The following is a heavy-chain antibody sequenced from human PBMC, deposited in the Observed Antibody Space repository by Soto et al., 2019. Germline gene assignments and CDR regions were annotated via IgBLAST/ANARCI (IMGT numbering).Heavy chain of an antibody. Sequence: GGSLRLSCAASGFTFSSYAMHWVRQAPGKGLEYVSAISSNGGSTYYANSVKGRFTTSRDNSKNTLYLQMGSLRAEDMAVYYCARGGITMVRGVIKHDAFDIWGQGTMVTVSS. V-gene: IGHV3-64*01. J-gene: IGHJ3*02. D-gene: IGHD3-10*01. CDR1: GFTFSSYA. CDR3: ARGGITMVRGVIKHDAFDI. CDR2: ISSNGGST.